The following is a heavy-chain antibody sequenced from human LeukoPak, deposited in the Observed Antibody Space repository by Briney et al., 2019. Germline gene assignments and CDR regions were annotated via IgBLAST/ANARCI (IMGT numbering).Heavy chain of an antibody. J-gene: IGHJ4*02. D-gene: IGHD2-21*02. CDR3: VALGDRIY. V-gene: IGHV3-13*01. Sequence: PGGSLRLSCAASGFTFSIYDMHGVPQATGKGLEWVSAISAAGDTYYLNSVKGRFTISRENAKNSLYLQMNSLRAGDTAVYYCVALGDRIYWGQGTLVTVSS. CDR1: GFTFSIYD. CDR2: ISAAGDT.